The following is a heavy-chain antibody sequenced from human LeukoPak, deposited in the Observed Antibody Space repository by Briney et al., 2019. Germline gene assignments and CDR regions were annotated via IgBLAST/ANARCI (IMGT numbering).Heavy chain of an antibody. V-gene: IGHV3-11*06. Sequence: GGPLRLSRAASGFTFSDYYMSWIRQAPGKGLEWVSYISSSSSYTNYADSVKGRFTISRDNAKNSLYLQMNSLRAEDTAVYYCARGGLWFGELSSPYYFDYWGQGTLVTVSS. CDR3: ARGGLWFGELSSPYYFDY. J-gene: IGHJ4*02. CDR2: ISSSSSYT. CDR1: GFTFSDYY. D-gene: IGHD3-10*01.